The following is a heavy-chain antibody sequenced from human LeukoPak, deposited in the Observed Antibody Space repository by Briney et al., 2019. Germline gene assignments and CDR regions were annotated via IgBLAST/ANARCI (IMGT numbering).Heavy chain of an antibody. Sequence: GGSLRLSCAASGFTFSSYAMSWVRQAPGKGLEWVSAISGSGGSTYYADSVKGRFTISRDNSKNTLYLQMNSLRAEDTAVYYCAKDRGGSRITDSSGYFDYWGQGTLVTVSS. D-gene: IGHD3-22*01. CDR1: GFTFSSYA. CDR2: ISGSGGST. V-gene: IGHV3-23*01. CDR3: AKDRGGSRITDSSGYFDY. J-gene: IGHJ4*02.